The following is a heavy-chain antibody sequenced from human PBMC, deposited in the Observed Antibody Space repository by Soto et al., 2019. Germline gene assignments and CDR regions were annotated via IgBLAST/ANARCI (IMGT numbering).Heavy chain of an antibody. CDR1: GFTFSSYA. J-gene: IGHJ4*02. CDR2: ISGSGGST. Sequence: GGSLRLSCAASGFTFSSYAMSWVRQAPGKGLEWVSAISGSGGSTYYADSVKGRFTISRDNSKNTLYLQMNSLRAEDTAVYYCAKAVVGFLEWLRLPPFDYWGQGTLVTVSS. V-gene: IGHV3-23*01. CDR3: AKAVVGFLEWLRLPPFDY. D-gene: IGHD3-3*01.